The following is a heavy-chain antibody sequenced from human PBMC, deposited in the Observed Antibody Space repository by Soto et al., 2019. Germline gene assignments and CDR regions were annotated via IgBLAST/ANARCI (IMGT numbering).Heavy chain of an antibody. D-gene: IGHD2-15*01. CDR2: INSDGSST. J-gene: IGHJ4*02. Sequence: EVQLVESGGGLVQPGGSLRLSCAASGFTFSSYWMHWVRQAPGKGLVWVSRINSDGSSTSYADSGKGRCTISRDNAKNTLYLQMHSLRAEDTAVYYCVRTSLVVAAATREDYWGQGTLVTVSS. CDR1: GFTFSSYW. V-gene: IGHV3-74*01. CDR3: VRTSLVVAAATREDY.